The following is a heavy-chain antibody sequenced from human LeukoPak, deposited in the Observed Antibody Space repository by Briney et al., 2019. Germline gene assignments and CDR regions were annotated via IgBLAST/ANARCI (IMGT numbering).Heavy chain of an antibody. D-gene: IGHD3-10*01. Sequence: ASVKVSCKTSGYNFIAYGVAWVRQAPGQGLQWMGRISGYNGNTHYAQNFQGRVAMTRDTATNTAYLELRSLRFDDTAFYFCARDEFFGSRSSGDDAFDVWGQGTLVTVSS. V-gene: IGHV1-18*01. CDR1: GYNFIAYG. J-gene: IGHJ3*01. CDR3: ARDEFFGSRSSGDDAFDV. CDR2: ISGYNGNT.